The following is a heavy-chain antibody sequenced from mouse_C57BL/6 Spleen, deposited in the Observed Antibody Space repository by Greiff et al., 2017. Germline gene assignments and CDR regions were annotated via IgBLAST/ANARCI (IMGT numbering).Heavy chain of an antibody. J-gene: IGHJ1*03. D-gene: IGHD2-5*01. CDR3: ASACYSNYLYWYFDV. Sequence: EVKVVESGGGLVKPGGSLKLSCAASGFTFSSYTMSWVRQTPEKRLEWVATISGGGGNTYYPDSVKGRFTISRDNAKNTLYLQMSSLRSEDTALYYCASACYSNYLYWYFDVWGTGTTVTVSS. CDR2: ISGGGGNT. V-gene: IGHV5-9*01. CDR1: GFTFSSYT.